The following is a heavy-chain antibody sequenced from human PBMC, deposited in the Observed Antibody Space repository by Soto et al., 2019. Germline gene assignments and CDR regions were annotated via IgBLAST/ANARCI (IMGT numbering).Heavy chain of an antibody. D-gene: IGHD2-2*01. J-gene: IGHJ6*03. CDR3: ARDNCSSTSCPLIYYYYMDV. V-gene: IGHV6-1*01. CDR1: GDSVSSNSAA. Sequence: SQTLLLTCAISGDSVSSNSAAWNWIRQSPSRGLEWLGRTYYRSKWYNDYAVSVKSRITINPDTSKNQFSLQLNSVTPEDTAVYYCARDNCSSTSCPLIYYYYMDVWGKGTTVTVSS. CDR2: TYYRSKWYN.